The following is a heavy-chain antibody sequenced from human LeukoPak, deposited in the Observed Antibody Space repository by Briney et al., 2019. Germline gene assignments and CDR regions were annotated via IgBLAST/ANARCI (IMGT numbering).Heavy chain of an antibody. Sequence: ASGPTLVKPTQTLTLTCTFSGFSLSTSGVGVGWIRQPPGKALEWLALIYWNDDKSYSPSLKSRLTITKDTSKNQVVLTMTNMDPVDTATYYCAHRSLYCGGDCYPGPFGYWGQGTLVTVSS. V-gene: IGHV2-5*01. D-gene: IGHD2-21*02. J-gene: IGHJ4*02. CDR2: IYWNDDK. CDR1: GFSLSTSGVG. CDR3: AHRSLYCGGDCYPGPFGY.